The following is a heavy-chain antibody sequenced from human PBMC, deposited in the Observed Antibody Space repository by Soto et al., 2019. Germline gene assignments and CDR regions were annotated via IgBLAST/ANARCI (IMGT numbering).Heavy chain of an antibody. CDR3: ARESHDILTGPPWVWYFDL. J-gene: IGHJ2*01. V-gene: IGHV4-34*01. CDR1: GGSFSGYY. Sequence: QVQLQQWGAGPLRPLETLSLTCGVSGGSFSGYYWAWIRKSPGKGLEWIGEINDRGSINYNPSLKSRVSISVDTANNHYSLNLRSVPAADTAVYYCARESHDILTGPPWVWYFDLWGRGTLVTVSS. CDR2: INDRGSI. D-gene: IGHD3-9*01.